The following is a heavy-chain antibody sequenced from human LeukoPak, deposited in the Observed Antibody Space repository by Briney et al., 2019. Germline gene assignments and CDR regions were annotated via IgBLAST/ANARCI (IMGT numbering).Heavy chain of an antibody. CDR1: GFTFSSYS. J-gene: IGHJ4*02. Sequence: GGSLRLSCAASGFTFSSYSMNWVRQAPGKGLEWVSSISSSSSYIYYADSVKGRFTISRDHAKNSLYLQMNSLRAEDTAVYYCAREWLAAEFDYWGQGTLVTVSS. CDR3: AREWLAAEFDY. V-gene: IGHV3-21*01. CDR2: ISSSSSYI. D-gene: IGHD6-13*01.